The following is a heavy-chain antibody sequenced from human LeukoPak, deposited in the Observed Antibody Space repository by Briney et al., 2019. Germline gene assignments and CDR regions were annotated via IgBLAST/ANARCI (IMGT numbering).Heavy chain of an antibody. J-gene: IGHJ4*02. CDR2: IYSGGST. Sequence: GGSLRLSCAASGFTFRNYAMSWVRQAPGKGLDWVSVIYSGGSTYYADSVKGRFTISRDNSKNTLYLQMNSLRAEDTAVYYCAKDRRYYDFWSGYLYFDYWGQGTLVTVSS. D-gene: IGHD3-3*01. V-gene: IGHV3-23*03. CDR1: GFTFRNYA. CDR3: AKDRRYYDFWSGYLYFDY.